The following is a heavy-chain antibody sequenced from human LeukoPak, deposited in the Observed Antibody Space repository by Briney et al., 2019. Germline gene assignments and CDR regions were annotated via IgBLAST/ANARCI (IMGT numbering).Heavy chain of an antibody. CDR3: ATVLANYYDSSGYWNWFDP. CDR1: GYTFTSYA. CDR2: INTNTGNP. V-gene: IGHV7-4-1*02. D-gene: IGHD3-22*01. Sequence: GASVKVSCKASGYTFTSYAMNWVRQAPGQGLEWMGWINTNTGNPTYAQGFTGRFVFSLDTSVSTAYLQISSLKAEDTAVYYCATVLANYYDSSGYWNWFDPWGQGTLVTVSS. J-gene: IGHJ5*02.